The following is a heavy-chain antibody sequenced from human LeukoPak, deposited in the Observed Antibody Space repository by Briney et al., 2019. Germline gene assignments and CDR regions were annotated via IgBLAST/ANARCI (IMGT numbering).Heavy chain of an antibody. D-gene: IGHD6-13*01. Sequence: ASVKVFCKASGGTFSRYAISWVRQAPGQGLEWMGGIIPIFGTANYAQKFQGRVTITTDESTSTAYMELSSLRSEDTAVYYCARTSSSWPAAWFDPWGQGTLVTVSS. J-gene: IGHJ5*02. CDR2: IIPIFGTA. CDR3: ARTSSSWPAAWFDP. V-gene: IGHV1-69*05. CDR1: GGTFSRYA.